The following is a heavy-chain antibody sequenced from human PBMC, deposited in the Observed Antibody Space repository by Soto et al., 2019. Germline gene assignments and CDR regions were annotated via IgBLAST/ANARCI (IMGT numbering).Heavy chain of an antibody. CDR2: VSHSGSP. D-gene: IGHD1-20*01. J-gene: IGHJ4*02. V-gene: IGHV4-39*01. CDR1: GASVSSSHY. CDR3: ARHYNTGAFFDY. Sequence: QLQLQESGPGLVKSSETLSLTCSVSGASVSSSHYWGWIRQPPGKGLEWIGSVSHSGSPYYSPSFKSRITISVDTSNNQFSLRVRSVTATDTAVYFCARHYNTGAFFDYWGQGKLVTVSS.